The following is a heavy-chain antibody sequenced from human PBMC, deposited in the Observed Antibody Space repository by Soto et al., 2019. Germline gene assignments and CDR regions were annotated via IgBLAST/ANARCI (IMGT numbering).Heavy chain of an antibody. CDR1: GFTFSSYA. CDR3: VLNGDIVATIGMDV. CDR2: ISYDGRNK. Sequence: PGGSLRLSCAASGFTFSSYAMHWVRQAPGKGLEWVAVISYDGRNKYYADSVKGRFTISRDNSKNTLYLQMNSLRAEDTAVYYCVLNGDIVATIGMDVWGQGTTVTVSS. D-gene: IGHD5-12*01. V-gene: IGHV3-30*04. J-gene: IGHJ6*02.